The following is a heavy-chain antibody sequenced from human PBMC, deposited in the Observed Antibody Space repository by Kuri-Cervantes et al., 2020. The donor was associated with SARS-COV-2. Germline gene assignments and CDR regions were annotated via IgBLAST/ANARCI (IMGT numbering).Heavy chain of an antibody. Sequence: GESLKISCAASGFTFSSYWMSWVRQAPGKGLEWVANIKQDGSEKYYVDSVKGRLSVSRDSSKNTVSLEISSLRTEGTAIYYCARVQGVFHLSSGLFVAAWGQGNPVHGAS. J-gene: IGHJ5*02. CDR3: ARVQGVFHLSSGLFVAA. CDR2: IKQDGSEK. D-gene: IGHD3-3*01. V-gene: IGHV3-7*01. CDR1: GFTFSSYW.